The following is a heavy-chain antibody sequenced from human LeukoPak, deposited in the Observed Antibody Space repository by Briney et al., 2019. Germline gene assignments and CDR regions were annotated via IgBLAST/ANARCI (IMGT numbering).Heavy chain of an antibody. CDR2: FDPEDGET. CDR3: ATLLPEAAAGPPGWFDP. Sequence: GASVKVSCKVSGYTLTELSMHWVRQAPGKGLEWRGGFDPEDGETIYAQKFQGRVTMTEDTSTDTAYMELSSLRSEDTAVYYCATLLPEAAAGPPGWFDPWGQGTLVTVSS. CDR1: GYTLTELS. J-gene: IGHJ5*02. D-gene: IGHD6-13*01. V-gene: IGHV1-24*01.